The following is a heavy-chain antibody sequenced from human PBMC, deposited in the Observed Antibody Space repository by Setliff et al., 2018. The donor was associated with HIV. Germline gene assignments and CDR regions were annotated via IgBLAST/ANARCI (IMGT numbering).Heavy chain of an antibody. CDR1: GASISSYY. CDR3: ARASRWGSIPFDY. J-gene: IGHJ4*02. V-gene: IGHV4-59*08. D-gene: IGHD2-21*01. CDR2: IYYSGST. Sequence: SETLSLTCTVSGASISSYYWSWIRQPPGKGLEWIGYIYYSGSTNYNPSLKSRVTISVDTSKNQFSLKLSSVTAADTAVYYCARASRWGSIPFDYWGQGTLVTVSS.